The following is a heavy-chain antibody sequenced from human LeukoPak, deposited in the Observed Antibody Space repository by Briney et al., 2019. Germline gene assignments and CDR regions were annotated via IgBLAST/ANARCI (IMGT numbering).Heavy chain of an antibody. CDR1: GFTFSSYA. J-gene: IGHJ4*02. CDR2: ISGSGGST. Sequence: GGSLRLSCAASGFTFSSYAMSRVRQAPGKGLEWVSAISGSGGSTYYADSVKGRFTISRDNSKNTLYLQMNSLRAEDTAVYYCAKAPAKSTYYYDSSGNIYWGQGTLVTVSS. V-gene: IGHV3-23*01. D-gene: IGHD3-22*01. CDR3: AKAPAKSTYYYDSSGNIY.